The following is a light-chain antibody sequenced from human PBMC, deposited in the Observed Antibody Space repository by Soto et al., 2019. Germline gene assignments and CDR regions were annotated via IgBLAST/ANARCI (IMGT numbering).Light chain of an antibody. CDR3: AAWDDCLNGVV. V-gene: IGLV1-44*01. J-gene: IGLJ2*01. CDR2: SDS. CDR1: SSNIGTNT. Sequence: QSVLTQPPSASGTPGQRVAISCSGSSSNIGTNTVNWYQQLPGTAPKLLVFSDSRRPSGVPDRFSGSRSGTSASLAISGLQSEDEADYYCAAWDDCLNGVVFGGGTKLTVL.